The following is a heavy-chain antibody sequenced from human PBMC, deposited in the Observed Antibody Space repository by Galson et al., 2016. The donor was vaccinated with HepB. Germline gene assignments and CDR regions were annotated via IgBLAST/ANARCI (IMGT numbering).Heavy chain of an antibody. Sequence: LRLSCATSGFTFDNYSMHWVRQAPGKGLEWVANIRGDGIVSYYAESVRGRFTISRDNAKNSLYLQMNGLRVDETAVYYCSREMTGSYFDWGQGTLVTVSS. CDR3: SREMTGSYFD. J-gene: IGHJ4*02. D-gene: IGHD3-10*01. CDR2: IRGDGIVS. CDR1: GFTFDNYS. V-gene: IGHV3-7*01.